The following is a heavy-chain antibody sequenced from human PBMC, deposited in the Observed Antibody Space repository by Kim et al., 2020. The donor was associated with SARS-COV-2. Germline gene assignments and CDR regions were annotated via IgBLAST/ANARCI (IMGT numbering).Heavy chain of an antibody. CDR2: IWYDGSNK. V-gene: IGHV3-33*01. CDR1: GFTFSSSG. CDR3: ARDTRDYYGMDV. Sequence: SLRLSCAASGFTFSSSGMHWVRQAPGKGLEWVAVIWYDGSNKYYADSVKGRFTISRDNSKNTLYLQMNSLRAEDTAVYYCARDTRDYYGMDVWGQGTTVTVSS. J-gene: IGHJ6*02.